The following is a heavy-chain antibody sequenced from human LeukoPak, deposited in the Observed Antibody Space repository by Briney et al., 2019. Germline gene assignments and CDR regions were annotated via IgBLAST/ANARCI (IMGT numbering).Heavy chain of an antibody. Sequence: NPGGSLRLSCAASGFTFSSYSMNWVRQAPGKGLEWVSSISSSSYIYYADSVKGRFTISRDNAKNSLYLQMNSLRAEDTAVYYCARVRDGYNSGAFDIWGQGTMVTVSS. V-gene: IGHV3-21*01. CDR2: ISSSSYI. D-gene: IGHD5-24*01. CDR3: ARVRDGYNSGAFDI. J-gene: IGHJ3*02. CDR1: GFTFSSYS.